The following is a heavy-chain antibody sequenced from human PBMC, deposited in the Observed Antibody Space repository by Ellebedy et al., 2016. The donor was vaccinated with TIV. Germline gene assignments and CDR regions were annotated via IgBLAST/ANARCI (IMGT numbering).Heavy chain of an antibody. D-gene: IGHD7-27*01. Sequence: MPSEPLSLTCAVYGGSFSGYYWSWIRQPPGKGLEWIGEINHSGSTNYNPSLKSRVTISVDTSKNQFSLKLSSVTAADTAVYYCAGSGREGPDYWGQGTLVTVSS. CDR2: INHSGST. V-gene: IGHV4-34*01. CDR3: AGSGREGPDY. J-gene: IGHJ4*02. CDR1: GGSFSGYY.